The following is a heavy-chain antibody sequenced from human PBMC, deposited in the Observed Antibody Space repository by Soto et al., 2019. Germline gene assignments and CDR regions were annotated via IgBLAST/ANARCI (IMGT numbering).Heavy chain of an antibody. CDR3: AKDLSYYDSSGYGGLDS. CDR2: LSGGGDST. D-gene: IGHD3-22*01. CDR1: GFTFNNYA. J-gene: IGHJ4*02. V-gene: IGHV3-23*01. Sequence: EVHLLESGGGLVQPGGSLRLSCAASGFTFNNYAMIWVRQAPGKGLEWVSALSGGGDSTYYADSVKGRFTISRDNSKKTLYLQMYSLRAEDTALYFCAKDLSYYDSSGYGGLDSWGQGTLVTVSS.